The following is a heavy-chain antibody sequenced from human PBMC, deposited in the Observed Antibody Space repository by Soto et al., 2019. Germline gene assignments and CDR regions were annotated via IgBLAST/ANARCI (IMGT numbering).Heavy chain of an antibody. V-gene: IGHV3-30*18. D-gene: IGHD1-1*01. CDR1: GFTSRNSP. Sequence: RRLTCAASGFTSRNSPIHLVRQAPGKGLEWVALTSYDGNNEYYTDSVKGRFTISTDNSKNTPFLQMHSPRPEDTAVYYCAKDKGVFNWATSYFDYWGQGALVTVSS. CDR2: TSYDGNNE. J-gene: IGHJ4*02. CDR3: AKDKGVFNWATSYFDY.